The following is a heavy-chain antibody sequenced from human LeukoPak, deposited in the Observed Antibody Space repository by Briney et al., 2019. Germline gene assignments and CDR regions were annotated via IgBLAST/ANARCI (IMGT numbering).Heavy chain of an antibody. CDR1: GFIFNTYW. CDR2: IKPDGGEK. D-gene: IGHD3-22*01. V-gene: IGHV3-7*01. Sequence: PGGSLRLSCAASGFIFNTYWMTWVRQTPGKGLEWVANIKPDGGEKKYVDSVKGRFTISRDNSKNTLYLQMNSLRAEDTAVYYCALIERDYWGQGTLVTVSS. J-gene: IGHJ4*02. CDR3: ALIERDY.